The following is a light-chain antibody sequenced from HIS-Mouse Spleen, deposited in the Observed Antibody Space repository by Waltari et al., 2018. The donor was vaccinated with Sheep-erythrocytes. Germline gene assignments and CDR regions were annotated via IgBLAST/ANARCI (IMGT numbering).Light chain of an antibody. Sequence: EIVLTQSPGTLSLSPGERATLSCRASQSVSSSYLAWYQQKTGQAPRLLLYGASSRATGIPDRFSGSGSGTDFTRTISRLEPEDFAVYYCQQYGSSPWTFGQGTKVEIK. CDR3: QQYGSSPWT. CDR1: QSVSSSY. CDR2: GAS. J-gene: IGKJ1*01. V-gene: IGKV3-20*01.